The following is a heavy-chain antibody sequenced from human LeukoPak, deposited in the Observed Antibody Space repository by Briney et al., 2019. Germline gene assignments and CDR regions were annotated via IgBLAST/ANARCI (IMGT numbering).Heavy chain of an antibody. D-gene: IGHD2-15*01. Sequence: EASVKVSCKASGYTFTGYYMHWVRQAPGQGLEWMGRINPNSGGTNYAQKFRGRVTMTRDTSISTAYMELSRLRSDDTAVYYCARVTPAGLAYDYWGQGTLVTVSS. CDR1: GYTFTGYY. V-gene: IGHV1-2*06. CDR2: INPNSGGT. J-gene: IGHJ4*02. CDR3: ARVTPAGLAYDY.